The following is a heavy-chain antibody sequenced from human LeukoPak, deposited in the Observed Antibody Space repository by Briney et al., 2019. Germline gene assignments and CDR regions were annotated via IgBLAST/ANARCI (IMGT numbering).Heavy chain of an antibody. V-gene: IGHV3-23*01. CDR3: AKDSDXSSTSRQSY. CDR1: GFTFSSYA. Sequence: GGSLRLSCAASGFTFSSYAVSWVRQAPGKGLEWVSAISGSGGSTYYADSVKGRFTISRDNSKNTLYLQMNTLRAEDTAVYYCAKDSDXSSTSRQSYWGQGTLVTVSS. CDR2: ISGSGGST. D-gene: IGHD2-2*01. J-gene: IGHJ4*02.